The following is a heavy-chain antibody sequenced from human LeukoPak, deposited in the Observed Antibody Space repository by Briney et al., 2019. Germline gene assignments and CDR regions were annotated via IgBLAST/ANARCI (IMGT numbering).Heavy chain of an antibody. CDR2: IDTNTGNP. CDR3: ARRSMVQHMDV. V-gene: IGHV7-4-1*02. D-gene: IGHD3-10*01. Sequence: GASVKVSCKASGYTFTQYAMNWVRQAPGQGLEYMGWIDTNTGNPTYAQAFPGRIVFSLDTSVSTAYLQIRSLKAEDTAVYFCARRSMVQHMDVWGNGTTVIVSS. CDR1: GYTFTQYA. J-gene: IGHJ6*03.